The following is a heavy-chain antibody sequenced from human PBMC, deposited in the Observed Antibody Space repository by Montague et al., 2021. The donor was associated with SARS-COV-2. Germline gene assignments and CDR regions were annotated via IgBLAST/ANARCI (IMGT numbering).Heavy chain of an antibody. CDR2: INHSGST. D-gene: IGHD6-19*01. V-gene: IGHV4-34*01. CDR1: SGSFSGYY. CDR3: ARGSRQWLVRPPHYYYFDY. Sequence: SETLSLTCAVYSGSFSGYYWSWIRQPPGKGLEWIGEINHSGSTNYNPSLKSRVTISVDTSKNQFSLKLSSVTAADTAVYYCARGSRQWLVRPPHYYYFDYWGQGTLVTVSS. J-gene: IGHJ4*02.